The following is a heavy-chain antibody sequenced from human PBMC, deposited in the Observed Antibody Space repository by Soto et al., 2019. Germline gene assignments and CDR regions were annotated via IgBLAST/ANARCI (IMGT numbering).Heavy chain of an antibody. CDR2: IYHTGST. CDR1: GGSISTVGHY. Sequence: SETLSLTCSVSGGSISTVGHYWTWIRQPPGKGLEWIGSIYHTGSTYYSKSLRSRLTMPVDTSKSQFSLRLSSVTAADTAVYYCARATGTLRSRNCDYWGQGSLVTVSS. J-gene: IGHJ4*02. CDR3: ARATGTLRSRNCDY. D-gene: IGHD1-1*01. V-gene: IGHV4-31*03.